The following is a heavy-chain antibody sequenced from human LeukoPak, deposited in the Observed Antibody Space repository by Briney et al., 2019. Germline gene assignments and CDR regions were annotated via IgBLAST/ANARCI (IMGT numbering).Heavy chain of an antibody. CDR2: IYRHDDQ. V-gene: IGHV2-5*01. Sequence: SALTLVNATHAVTLSCTFSGCSRKTTGEGVGWIRQLRGKGLEWLELIYRHDDQRYTPSLRSRLSINKHTPKSQVVLTMTNMDHVDTATYYCAHYSSGWYLHCWGRASLV. J-gene: IGHJ4*02. D-gene: IGHD6-19*01. CDR1: GCSRKTTGEG. CDR3: AHYSSGWYLHC.